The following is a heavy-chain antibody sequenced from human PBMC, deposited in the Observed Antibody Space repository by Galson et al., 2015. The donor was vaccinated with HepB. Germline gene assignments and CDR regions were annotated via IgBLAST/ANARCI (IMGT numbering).Heavy chain of an antibody. CDR3: AKSPPRIDYYYYGMDV. V-gene: IGHV3-30*18. D-gene: IGHD1-14*01. CDR1: GFTFSSYG. Sequence: SLRLSCAASGFTFSSYGMHWVRQAPGKGLEWVAVISYDGSNKYYADSVKGRFTISRDNSKNTLYLQMNSLRAEDTAVYYCAKSPPRIDYYYYGMDVWGQGTTVTVSS. J-gene: IGHJ6*02. CDR2: ISYDGSNK.